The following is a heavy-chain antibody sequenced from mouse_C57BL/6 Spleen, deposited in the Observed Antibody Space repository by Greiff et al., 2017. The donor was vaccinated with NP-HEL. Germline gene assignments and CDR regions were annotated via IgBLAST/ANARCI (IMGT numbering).Heavy chain of an antibody. CDR2: ISSGGSYT. J-gene: IGHJ2*01. V-gene: IGHV5-6*01. CDR1: GFTFSSYG. Sequence: EVQLVESGGDLVKPGGSLELSCAASGFTFSSYGMSWVRQTPDKRLEWVATISSGGSYTYYPDSVKGRFTISRDNAKNTLYLQMSSLKSEDTAMYYCARLTGNYFDYWGQGTTLTVSS. CDR3: ARLTGNYFDY.